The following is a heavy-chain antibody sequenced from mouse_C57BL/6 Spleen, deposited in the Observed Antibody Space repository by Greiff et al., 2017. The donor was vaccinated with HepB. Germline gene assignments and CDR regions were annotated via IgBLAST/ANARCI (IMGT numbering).Heavy chain of an antibody. D-gene: IGHD2-12*01. CDR1: GYTFTDYY. V-gene: IGHV1-76*01. CDR2: IYPGSGNT. J-gene: IGHJ4*01. CDR3: ARYYTGYAMDY. Sequence: QVHVKQSGAELVRPGASVKLSCKASGYTFTDYYINWVKQRPGQGLEWIARIYPGSGNTYYNEKFKGKATLTAEKSSSTAYMQLSSLTSEDSAVYFCARYYTGYAMDYWGQGTSVTVSS.